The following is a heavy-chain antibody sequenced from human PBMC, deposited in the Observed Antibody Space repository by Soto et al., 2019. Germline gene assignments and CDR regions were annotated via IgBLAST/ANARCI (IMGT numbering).Heavy chain of an antibody. CDR1: GFIFDDYG. Sequence: EVHLVESGGGAVRPGDSVRLSCVGSGFIFDDYGMGWVRQAPGKGLEWVASIFWNGERIAYADSVKGRFTISRDNXXXXXXXXXXXXXXXXXXXXXXXXXXXYGNVDSWGQGTLVTVSS. V-gene: IGHV3-20*01. J-gene: IGHJ4*02. CDR2: IFWNGERI. D-gene: IGHD4-4*01. CDR3: XXXXXYGNVDS.